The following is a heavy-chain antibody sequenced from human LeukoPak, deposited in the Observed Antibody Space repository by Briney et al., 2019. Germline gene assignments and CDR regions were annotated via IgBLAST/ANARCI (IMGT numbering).Heavy chain of an antibody. CDR2: ISGSGGST. CDR3: AKENYGGNSIVDY. CDR1: GFTVSGNY. Sequence: GGSLRLSCAASGFTVSGNYMTWVRQAPGKGLEWVSAISGSGGSTYYADSVKGRFTISRDNSKNTLYLQMNSLRAEDTAVYYCAKENYGGNSIVDYWGQGTLVTVSS. V-gene: IGHV3-23*01. J-gene: IGHJ4*02. D-gene: IGHD4-23*01.